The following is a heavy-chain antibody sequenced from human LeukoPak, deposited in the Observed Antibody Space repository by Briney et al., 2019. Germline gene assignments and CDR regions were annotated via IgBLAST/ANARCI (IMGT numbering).Heavy chain of an antibody. D-gene: IGHD4-23*01. CDR3: ATSAGGGFFDY. CDR1: GYSINSGYH. J-gene: IGHJ4*02. V-gene: IGHV4-38-2*01. CDR2: MHHTGST. Sequence: PSETLSLTCSVSGYSINSGYHWGWIRQPPGKGLEWIAIMHHTGSTHYNPSLQSRVTISIDTAKNHFSLKLRSVSAADTAIYYCATSAGGGFFDYWGQGTPVTASS.